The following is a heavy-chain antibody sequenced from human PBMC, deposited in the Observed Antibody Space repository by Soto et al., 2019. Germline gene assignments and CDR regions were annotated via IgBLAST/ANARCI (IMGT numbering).Heavy chain of an antibody. CDR3: TFVYGSGIAGCFVP. J-gene: IGHJ5*02. V-gene: IGHV6-1*01. Sequence: SQTLSLTCAISGNSVSSNSAAWHWIRQSPSRGLEWLGRTYYRSKWYTDYAVSVKTRITISPDISKNQFSLQLNSVTPVDMVVYFCTFVYGSGIAGCFVPWAQGTLVTVSS. CDR1: GNSVSSNSAA. CDR2: TYYRSKWYT. D-gene: IGHD3-10*01.